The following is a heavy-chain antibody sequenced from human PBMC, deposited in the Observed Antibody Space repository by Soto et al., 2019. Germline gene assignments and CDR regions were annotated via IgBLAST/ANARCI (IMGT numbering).Heavy chain of an antibody. V-gene: IGHV4-59*01. J-gene: IGHJ3*02. D-gene: IGHD3-22*01. CDR1: GGSISSYY. CDR3: GRFLYDSSGYDYEALVM. Sequence: SETLSLTCTVSGGSISSYYWSWVRQPPGKGLEWIGHIYYSGSTNYNPSLKSRVTISLDTSKNQFSLKLSSVTAADTAVYYCGRFLYDSSGYDYEALVMWDQGTMVTVS. CDR2: IYYSGST.